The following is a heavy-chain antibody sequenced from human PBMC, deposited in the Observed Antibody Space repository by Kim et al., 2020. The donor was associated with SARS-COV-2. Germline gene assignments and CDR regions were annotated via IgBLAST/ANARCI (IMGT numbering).Heavy chain of an antibody. CDR1: GGSISSSSYY. V-gene: IGHV4-39*01. J-gene: IGHJ6*02. D-gene: IGHD6-13*01. Sequence: SETLSLTCTVSGGSISSSSYYWGWIRQPPGKGLEWIGSIYYSGSTYYNPSLKSRVTISVDTSKNQFSLKLSSVTAADTAVYYCAWGSSWYSHYYYYGMDVWGQGTTVTVSS. CDR2: IYYSGST. CDR3: AWGSSWYSHYYYYGMDV.